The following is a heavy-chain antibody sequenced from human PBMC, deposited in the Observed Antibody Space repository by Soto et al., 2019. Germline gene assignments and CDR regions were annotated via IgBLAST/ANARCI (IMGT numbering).Heavy chain of an antibody. CDR2: IYYSGST. V-gene: IGHV4-31*03. Sequence: QVQLQESGPGLVKPSQTLSLTCSVSGGSISSGGYYWSWIRQHPGKGLEWIGYIYYSGSTYYNPSLKSRVTISVDTSKNQFSLKLSSVTAADTAVYYCARASPIAARRKYFDYWGQGTLVTVSS. CDR3: ARASPIAARRKYFDY. D-gene: IGHD6-6*01. CDR1: GGSISSGGYY. J-gene: IGHJ4*02.